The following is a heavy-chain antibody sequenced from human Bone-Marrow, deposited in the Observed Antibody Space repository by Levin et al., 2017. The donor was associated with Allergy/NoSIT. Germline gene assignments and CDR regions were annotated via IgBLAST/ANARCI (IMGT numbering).Heavy chain of an antibody. D-gene: IGHD2-15*01. J-gene: IGHJ4*02. CDR2: ISSSGKI. V-gene: IGHV3-48*03. CDR1: GFSFSHYE. Sequence: GGSLRLSCAASGFSFSHYEMNWVRQAPGKGLEWVAYISSSGKIYNSDSVKGRFTISRDNAKNSLYLQMNSLRADDTAVYYCTRYSEVAGIDYWGQGTLVTVSS. CDR3: TRYSEVAGIDY.